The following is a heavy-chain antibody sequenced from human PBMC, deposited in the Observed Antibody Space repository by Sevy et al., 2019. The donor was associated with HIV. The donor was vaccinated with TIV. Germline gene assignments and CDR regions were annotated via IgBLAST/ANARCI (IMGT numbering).Heavy chain of an antibody. Sequence: GGSLRLSCVASGFTVSESWMIWVRQAPGKGLERIAFINEDGSRVGYVDSVRGRFTISRENIKNSLYLQMNNLRAEDTALYFCARDRAYSAVDYWGQGTLVTVSS. CDR1: GFTVSESW. CDR3: ARDRAYSAVDY. CDR2: INEDGSRV. D-gene: IGHD5-18*01. J-gene: IGHJ4*02. V-gene: IGHV3-7*01.